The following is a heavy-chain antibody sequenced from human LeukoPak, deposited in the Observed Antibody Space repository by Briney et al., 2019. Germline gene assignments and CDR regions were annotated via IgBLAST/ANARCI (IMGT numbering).Heavy chain of an antibody. V-gene: IGHV4-34*01. Sequence: SETLSLTCAVYGGSFSGYYWSWIRQPPGKGLEWIGEINHSGSTNYNPSLKSRVTISVDTSKNQFSLKLSSVTAADTAVYYCARWMDSQATVTTLTLDAFDIWGQGTMVTVSS. J-gene: IGHJ3*02. CDR2: INHSGST. CDR1: GGSFSGYY. CDR3: ARWMDSQATVTTLTLDAFDI. D-gene: IGHD4-17*01.